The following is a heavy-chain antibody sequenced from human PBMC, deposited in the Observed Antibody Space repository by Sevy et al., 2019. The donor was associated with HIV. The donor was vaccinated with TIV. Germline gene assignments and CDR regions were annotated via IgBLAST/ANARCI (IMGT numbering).Heavy chain of an antibody. CDR3: ARGTGDSSGYYYFVY. V-gene: IGHV4-34*01. Sequence: SETLSLTCAVYGGSFSGYYWSWIRQPPGKGLEWIGEINHSGSTNYNPSLKSRVTISVDTSKNQFSLKLSSVTAADTAVYYCARGTGDSSGYYYFVYWGQGTLVTVSS. CDR2: INHSGST. CDR1: GGSFSGYY. D-gene: IGHD3-22*01. J-gene: IGHJ4*02.